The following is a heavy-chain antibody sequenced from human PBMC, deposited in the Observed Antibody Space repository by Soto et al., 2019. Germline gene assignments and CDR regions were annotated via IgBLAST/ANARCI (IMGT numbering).Heavy chain of an antibody. CDR3: ATSIAAAGSRPYYYYGLDV. D-gene: IGHD6-13*01. J-gene: IGHJ6*02. CDR2: IYSGGST. V-gene: IGHV3-53*01. Sequence: GGSLRLSCAASGFTVSSNYMSWVRQAPGKGLEWVSVIYSGGSTYYADSVKGRFTISRDNSKNTLYLQMNSLRAEDTAVYYCATSIAAAGSRPYYYYGLDVWGQGTTVTVSS. CDR1: GFTVSSNY.